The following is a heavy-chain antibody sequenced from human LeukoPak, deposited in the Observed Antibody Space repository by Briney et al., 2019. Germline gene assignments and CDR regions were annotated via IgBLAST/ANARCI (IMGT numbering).Heavy chain of an antibody. J-gene: IGHJ4*02. CDR3: ATSGWYLLPGVY. Sequence: PSETLSLTCTVSGGSVSSYYWSWIRQPPGKGLEWIGYIYYSGSTNYNPSLKSRVTISVDTSKNQFSLKLSSATAADTAVYYCATSGWYLLPGVYWGQGTLVTVSS. V-gene: IGHV4-59*02. D-gene: IGHD6-19*01. CDR2: IYYSGST. CDR1: GGSVSSYY.